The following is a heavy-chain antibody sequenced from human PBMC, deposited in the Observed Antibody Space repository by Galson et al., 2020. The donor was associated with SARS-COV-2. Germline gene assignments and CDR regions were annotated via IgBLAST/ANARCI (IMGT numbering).Heavy chain of an antibody. J-gene: IGHJ6*02. CDR2: INHSGST. V-gene: IGHV4-34*01. Sequence: SETLSLTCAVYGGSFSGYYWSWIRQPPGKGLEWIGEINHSGSTNYNPSLKSRVTISVDTSKNQFSLKLSSVTAADTAVYYCSRAQLEDSAVDYYYGMDVWGQGTTVTVSS. D-gene: IGHD2-2*01. CDR3: SRAQLEDSAVDYYYGMDV. CDR1: GGSFSGYY.